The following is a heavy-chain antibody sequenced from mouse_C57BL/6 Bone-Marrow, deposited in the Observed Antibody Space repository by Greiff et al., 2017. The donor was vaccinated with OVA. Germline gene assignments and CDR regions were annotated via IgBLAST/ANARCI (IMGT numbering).Heavy chain of an antibody. CDR1: GFTFSSYA. J-gene: IGHJ2*01. Sequence: EVHLVESGGGLVKPGGSLKLSCAASGFTFSSYAMSWVRQTPEKRLEWVATISDGGSYTYYPDNVKGRFTISRDNAKNNLYLQMSHLKSEDTAMYYCARECSNYFIYFDYWGQGTTLTVSS. D-gene: IGHD2-5*01. CDR2: ISDGGSYT. CDR3: ARECSNYFIYFDY. V-gene: IGHV5-4*01.